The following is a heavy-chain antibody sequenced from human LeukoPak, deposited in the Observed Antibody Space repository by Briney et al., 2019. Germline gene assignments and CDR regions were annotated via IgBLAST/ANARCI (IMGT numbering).Heavy chain of an antibody. CDR1: GFTFSNAW. J-gene: IGHJ4*02. V-gene: IGHV3-30*18. CDR3: AKEGRSGYYYFDY. CDR2: MSYDGSNK. Sequence: GGSLRLSCAASGFTFSNAWMSWVRQAPGKGLEWVAAMSYDGSNKYYADSVKGRFTLSGDNSKNTLYLQMNSLRAEDTALYFCAKEGRSGYYYFDYWGQGTLVTVSS. D-gene: IGHD3-3*01.